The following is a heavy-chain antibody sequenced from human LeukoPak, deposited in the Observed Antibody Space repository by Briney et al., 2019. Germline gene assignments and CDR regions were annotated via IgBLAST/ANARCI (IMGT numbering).Heavy chain of an antibody. CDR1: GFTFSNYG. D-gene: IGHD3-10*01. V-gene: IGHV3-21*06. CDR2: TDTSGNYI. J-gene: IGHJ3*02. CDR3: ARGRSITLLRGVAMSDGFDI. Sequence: GGSLRLSCEASGFTFSNYGMNWVCQAPGKGLGLVSFTDTSGNYIYYGDSVKGRFTISRDNARNLLFLQMNGLRAEDTAVYYCARGRSITLLRGVAMSDGFDIWGQGAMVAVSS.